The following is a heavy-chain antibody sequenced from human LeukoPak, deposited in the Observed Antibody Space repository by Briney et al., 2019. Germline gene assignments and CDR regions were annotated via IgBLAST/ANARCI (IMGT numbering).Heavy chain of an antibody. J-gene: IGHJ4*02. CDR2: IYPGDSDT. CDR1: GYSFTSYW. Sequence: GESLKISCKGSGYSFTSYWIGWVRQMPGKGLEWMGIIYPGDSDTRYSPSFQGQVTISADKSISTAYLQWSSLKASDTAMYYCARGRDGYNSPTDFDYWGQGTLVTVSS. D-gene: IGHD5-24*01. CDR3: ARGRDGYNSPTDFDY. V-gene: IGHV5-51*01.